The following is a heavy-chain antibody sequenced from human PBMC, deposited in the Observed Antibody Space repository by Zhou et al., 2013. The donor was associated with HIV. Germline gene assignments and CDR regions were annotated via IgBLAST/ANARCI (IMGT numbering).Heavy chain of an antibody. CDR2: MNPNSGST. D-gene: IGHD3-10*01. CDR1: GFTFTSHD. J-gene: IGHJ4*02. CDR3: ASWIGVFDY. Sequence: QVHLVQSGAEVTKPGASVKVSCKASGFTFTSHDLNWVRQATGQGLEWMGWMNPNSGSTTYAHNFQGRVTFTRDTSTSTAYMELSGLRSDDTAVYYCASWIGVFDYWGQGTLVTVSS. V-gene: IGHV1-8*03.